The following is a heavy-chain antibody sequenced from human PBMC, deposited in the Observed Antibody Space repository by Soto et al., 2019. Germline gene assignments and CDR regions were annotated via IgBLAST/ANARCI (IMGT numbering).Heavy chain of an antibody. J-gene: IGHJ4*02. D-gene: IGHD5-12*01. CDR1: GFTFSSYS. Sequence: GGSLRLSCAASGFTFSSYSMNWVRQAPGKGLEWVSSISSSSSYIYYADSVKGRFTISRDNAKNSLYLQMNSLRAEDTAVYYCARDRDIELLPTAYFDYWGQGTLVTVSS. CDR2: ISSSSSYI. CDR3: ARDRDIELLPTAYFDY. V-gene: IGHV3-21*04.